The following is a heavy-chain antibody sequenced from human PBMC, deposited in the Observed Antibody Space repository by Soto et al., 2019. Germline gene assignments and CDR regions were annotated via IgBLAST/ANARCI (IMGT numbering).Heavy chain of an antibody. CDR2: IYYSGST. V-gene: IGHV4-59*04. CDR3: ARISFYYYYMDV. Sequence: SETLSLTCTVSGGSISSYYWSWIRQPPGKGLEWIGYIYYSGSTYYNSSLKSRVIISVDTSKNKFSLKLNSVTAADTAVYYCARISFYYYYMDVWGKGTTVTVSS. CDR1: GGSISSYY. J-gene: IGHJ6*03.